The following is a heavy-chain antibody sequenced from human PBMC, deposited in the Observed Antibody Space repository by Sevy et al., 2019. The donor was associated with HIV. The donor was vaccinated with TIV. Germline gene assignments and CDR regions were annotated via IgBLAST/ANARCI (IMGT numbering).Heavy chain of an antibody. CDR1: GFTFSSYG. J-gene: IGHJ5*02. Sequence: GGSLRLSCAASGFTFSSYGMHWVRQAPGKGLEWVAVIWYDGSNKYYADSVKGRFTISRDNSKNTLYLQMNSLRAEDTAVYYWARDRGYSSSSWFSVGFGWFDPWGQGTLVTVSS. V-gene: IGHV3-33*01. CDR3: ARDRGYSSSSWFSVGFGWFDP. D-gene: IGHD6-6*01. CDR2: IWYDGSNK.